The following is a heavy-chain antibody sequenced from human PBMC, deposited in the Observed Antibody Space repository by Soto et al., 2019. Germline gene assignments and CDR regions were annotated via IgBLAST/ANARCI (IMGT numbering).Heavy chain of an antibody. V-gene: IGHV1-69*01. J-gene: IGHJ4*02. D-gene: IGHD1-26*01. CDR1: GGTFSSYA. Sequence: QVQLVQSGAEVKKPGSSVKVSCKASGGTFSSYAISWVRQAPGKGLEWMGGIIPIFGTANYAQKFQGRVTITADESTTTAYMELSSLRSEYTAVYYCARSPVGATTGWLDYWGQGTLYTVSS. CDR3: ARSPVGATTGWLDY. CDR2: IIPIFGTA.